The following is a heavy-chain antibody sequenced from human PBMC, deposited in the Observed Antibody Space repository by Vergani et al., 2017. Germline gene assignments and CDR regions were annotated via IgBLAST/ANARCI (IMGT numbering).Heavy chain of an antibody. J-gene: IGHJ6*02. CDR1: GGSISSGDYH. D-gene: IGHD1-26*01. V-gene: IGHV4-30-4*08. CDR2: IYYSGST. Sequence: QVQLQESGPGLVKPSQTLSLTCTVSGGSISSGDYHWSWICQPPGKGPEWIGYIYYSGSTYYNPSLKNRVTISVDTSKNQFSLKLSSVTAADTAVYYCARASGSYPYYYGMDVWGQGTTVTVSS. CDR3: ARASGSYPYYYGMDV.